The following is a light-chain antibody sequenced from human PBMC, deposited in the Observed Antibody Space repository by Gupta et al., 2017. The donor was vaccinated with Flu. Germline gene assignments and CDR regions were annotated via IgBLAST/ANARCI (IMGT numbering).Light chain of an antibody. Sequence: PSTLSVSLGDRVTIACRASQNINTWLAWFQQKPGRAPKLLISKASSLEDGVPTRFDGSGSGTQFSLTITNIQADDFASYYCQHEDYSPYTFGHGTKVDIK. CDR2: KAS. V-gene: IGKV1-5*03. J-gene: IGKJ2*01. CDR1: QNINTW. CDR3: QHEDYSPYT.